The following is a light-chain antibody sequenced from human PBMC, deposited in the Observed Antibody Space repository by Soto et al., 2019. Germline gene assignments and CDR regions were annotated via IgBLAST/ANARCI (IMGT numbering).Light chain of an antibody. Sequence: DIQLTQSPSFLSASVGERVTITCRASQDVSDYLAWYHHAPGKAPNLLIYAAYTLQSGVPSRFSGSGSGTEFSLTITSLQPEDFATYYCQYLNGAPTITFGQGTRL. CDR2: AAY. CDR1: QDVSDY. V-gene: IGKV1-9*01. J-gene: IGKJ5*01. CDR3: QYLNGAPTIT.